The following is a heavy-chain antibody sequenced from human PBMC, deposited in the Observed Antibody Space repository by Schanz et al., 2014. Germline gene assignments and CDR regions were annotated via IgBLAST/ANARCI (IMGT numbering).Heavy chain of an antibody. V-gene: IGHV3-23*04. CDR3: AKARRKSNCSGGRCFHYSYYGMDV. Sequence: EVQLVESGGGLVQPGGSLRLSCAASGFTFSSYWMSWVRQAPGKGLEWVSAISGSGGSTYYADSVKGRFTISRDNSKNILYLQMNSLRAEDTAVYYCAKARRKSNCSGGRCFHYSYYGMDVWGQGTTVTVSS. D-gene: IGHD2-15*01. CDR1: GFTFSSYW. J-gene: IGHJ6*02. CDR2: ISGSGGST.